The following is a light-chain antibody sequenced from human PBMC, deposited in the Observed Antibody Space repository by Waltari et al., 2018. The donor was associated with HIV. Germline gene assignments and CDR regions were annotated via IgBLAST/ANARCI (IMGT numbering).Light chain of an antibody. Sequence: QSALTQPASVSGSPGQSITISCTGANSDVGGYDYVSWYQQHPGKAPKLIIYEVSNRPSGVSNRFSGSKSGNTASLTISGLQAEDEADYYCSSYTSSNTVVFGGGTDLTVL. J-gene: IGLJ3*02. CDR2: EVS. V-gene: IGLV2-14*01. CDR3: SSYTSSNTVV. CDR1: NSDVGGYDY.